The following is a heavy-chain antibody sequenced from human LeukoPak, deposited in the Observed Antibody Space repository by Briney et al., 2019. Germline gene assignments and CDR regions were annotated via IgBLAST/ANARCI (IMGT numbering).Heavy chain of an antibody. CDR3: ARVYSSGWYIWDY. CDR2: IYYSGST. D-gene: IGHD6-19*01. V-gene: IGHV4-59*01. CDR1: GGSISSYY. Sequence: SETLSLTCTVSGGSISSYYWSWIRQSPGKGLEWIAYIYYSGSTNYNPSLKSRVTRSVDTSKNQFSLKLSSVTAADTAVYYCARVYSSGWYIWDYWGQGTLVTVSS. J-gene: IGHJ4*02.